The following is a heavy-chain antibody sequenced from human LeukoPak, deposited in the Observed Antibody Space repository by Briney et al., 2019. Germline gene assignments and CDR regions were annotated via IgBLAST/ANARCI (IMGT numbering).Heavy chain of an antibody. J-gene: IGHJ4*02. CDR2: INPSGGST. V-gene: IGHV1-46*01. CDR1: GYTFTNYC. Sequence: ASVKVSCKASGYTFTNYCMHWVRQGPGQGLEWMGIINPSGGSTSYAQKFQGRVTMTRDTSTSTVYMELSRLRSEDTAVYYCARGGSSWESDYWGQGTLVTVSS. D-gene: IGHD6-13*01. CDR3: ARGGSSWESDY.